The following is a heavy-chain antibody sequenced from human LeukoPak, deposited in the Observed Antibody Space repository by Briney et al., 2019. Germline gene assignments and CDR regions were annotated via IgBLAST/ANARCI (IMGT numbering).Heavy chain of an antibody. V-gene: IGHV1-2*02. CDR1: GYTFTGYY. D-gene: IGHD5-24*01. CDR3: ARVSTDGSFDY. Sequence: ASVKVSFKASGYTFTGYYMHWVRQAPGQGLAWMGWINPNSGGTNYAQKFQGRVTMTRDTSISTAYMELSRLRSDDTAVYYCARVSTDGSFDYWGQGTLVTVSS. CDR2: INPNSGGT. J-gene: IGHJ4*02.